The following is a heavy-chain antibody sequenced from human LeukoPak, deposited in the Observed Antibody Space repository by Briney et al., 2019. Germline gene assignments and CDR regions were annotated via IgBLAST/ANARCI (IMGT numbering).Heavy chain of an antibody. J-gene: IGHJ5*02. D-gene: IGHD2-2*01. CDR3: ARAGYCTSTSCFSWFDP. Sequence: PSETLSLTCTVSGGSISSSSYYWGWIRQPPGKGLEWIGSIYYSGSTYYNPSLKSRVTISVDTSKNQFSLKLSSVTAADTAVYYCARAGYCTSTSCFSWFDPWGQGTLVTVSS. CDR2: IYYSGST. CDR1: GGSISSSSYY. V-gene: IGHV4-39*07.